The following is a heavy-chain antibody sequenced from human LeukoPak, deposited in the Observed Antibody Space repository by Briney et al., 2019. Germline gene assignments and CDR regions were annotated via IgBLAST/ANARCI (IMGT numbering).Heavy chain of an antibody. CDR3: ARAGPSSSWHQFDY. Sequence: GGSLRLSCAASGFTFSSSWMSWVRQAPGKGLEWVANIKQDGSEKYYVDSVRGRFTISRDNAKNSLYLQMNSLGAEDTAVYYCARAGPSSSWHQFDYWGQGTLVTVSS. V-gene: IGHV3-7*01. J-gene: IGHJ4*02. CDR1: GFTFSSSW. CDR2: IKQDGSEK. D-gene: IGHD6-13*01.